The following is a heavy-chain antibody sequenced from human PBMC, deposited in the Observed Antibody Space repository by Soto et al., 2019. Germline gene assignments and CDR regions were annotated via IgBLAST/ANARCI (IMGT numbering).Heavy chain of an antibody. CDR1: AGSISSGSYY. CDR2: IYYSVTT. V-gene: IGHV4-39*01. Sequence: QLHLQESGPVLVKPSETLSLTCTVSAGSISSGSYYWGWIRQPPGKGLEWIGTIYYSVTTYYNPSLTSRVTVSVDTSNNQFSLRLSFVTAADTALYYWARHDVRAWGRLDSWGQGALVTVSS. D-gene: IGHD7-27*01. CDR3: ARHDVRAWGRLDS. J-gene: IGHJ5*01.